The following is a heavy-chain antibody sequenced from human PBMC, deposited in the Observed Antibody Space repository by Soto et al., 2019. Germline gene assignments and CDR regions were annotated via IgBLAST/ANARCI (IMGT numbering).Heavy chain of an antibody. V-gene: IGHV3-21*01. CDR3: ARDPFTLCGMDV. CDR1: GFTFSSYS. J-gene: IGHJ6*02. CDR2: ISSSSSYI. D-gene: IGHD2-2*01. Sequence: PGGSLRLSCAASGFTFSSYSMNWVRQAPGKGLEWVSSISSSSSYIYYADSVKGRFTISRDNAKNSLYLQMNSLRAEDTAVYYCARDPFTLCGMDVWGQGTTVTVSS.